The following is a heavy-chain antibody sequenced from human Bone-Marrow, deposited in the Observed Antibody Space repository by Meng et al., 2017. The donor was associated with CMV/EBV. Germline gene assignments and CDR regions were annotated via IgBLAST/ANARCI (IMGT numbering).Heavy chain of an antibody. D-gene: IGHD2-2*02. CDR1: GFTFSNAW. Sequence: GESLKISCAASGFTFSNAWMSWVRQAPGKGLEWVGRIKSKTDGGTTDYAAPVKGRFTISRDDSKNTLYLQMNSLKTEDTAVYYCTTDGIVVVPAAIDYWGQGTLVTVSS. CDR2: IKSKTDGGTT. J-gene: IGHJ4*02. CDR3: TTDGIVVVPAAIDY. V-gene: IGHV3-15*01.